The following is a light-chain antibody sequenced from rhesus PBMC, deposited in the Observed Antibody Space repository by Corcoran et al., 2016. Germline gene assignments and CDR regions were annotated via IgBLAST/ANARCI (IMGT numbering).Light chain of an antibody. Sequence: DIQMTQSPSSLSASVGDRVTVTCRASQDINKELSWNQQNRGKAPPLLIYTASSLKPGVSSRFSGSGTGTDFTLTISSLQPEDVATYYCLQDYTTPLTFGGGTKVEIK. J-gene: IGKJ4*01. CDR3: LQDYTTPLT. CDR1: QDINKE. CDR2: TAS. V-gene: IGKV1-94*01.